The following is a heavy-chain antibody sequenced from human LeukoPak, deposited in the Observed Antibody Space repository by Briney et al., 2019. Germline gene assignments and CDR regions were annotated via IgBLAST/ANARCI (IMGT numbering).Heavy chain of an antibody. CDR1: GGSFSGYY. CDR2: INHSGST. J-gene: IGHJ4*02. Sequence: SETLSLTCAVYGGSFSGYYWSWIRQPPGKGLEWIGEINHSGSTNYSPSLKSRVTISVDTSKNQFSLKLSSVTAADTAVYYCARGPWGAAAGTDYFDYWGQGTLVTVSS. D-gene: IGHD6-13*01. CDR3: ARGPWGAAAGTDYFDY. V-gene: IGHV4-34*01.